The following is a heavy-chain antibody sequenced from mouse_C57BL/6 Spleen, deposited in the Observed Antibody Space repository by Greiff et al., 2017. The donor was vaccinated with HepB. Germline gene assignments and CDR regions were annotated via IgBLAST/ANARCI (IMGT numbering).Heavy chain of an antibody. V-gene: IGHV14-3*01. Sequence: VHVKQSVAELVRPGASVKLSCTASGFNIKNTYMHWVKQRPEQGLEWIGRIDPANGNTKYAPKFQGKATITADTSSNTAYLQLSSLTSEDTAIYYCARDTTVVATWDYFDYWGQGTTLTVSS. CDR2: IDPANGNT. D-gene: IGHD1-1*01. CDR3: ARDTTVVATWDYFDY. J-gene: IGHJ2*01. CDR1: GFNIKNTY.